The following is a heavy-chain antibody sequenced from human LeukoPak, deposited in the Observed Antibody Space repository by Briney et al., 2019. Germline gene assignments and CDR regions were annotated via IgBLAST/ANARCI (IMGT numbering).Heavy chain of an antibody. Sequence: SETLSLTCAVYGGSFSGYYWSWIRQPPGKGLEWIGEINHSGSTNYNPSLKSRVTISVDTSKNQFSLKLSSVTAADTAVYYCARAQAGDYGDPEYYYYGMDVWGQGTTVTVSS. D-gene: IGHD4-17*01. J-gene: IGHJ6*02. V-gene: IGHV4-34*01. CDR3: ARAQAGDYGDPEYYYYGMDV. CDR2: INHSGST. CDR1: GGSFSGYY.